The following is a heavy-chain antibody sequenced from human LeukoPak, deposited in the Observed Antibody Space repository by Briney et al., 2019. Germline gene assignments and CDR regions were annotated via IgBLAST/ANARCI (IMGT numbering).Heavy chain of an antibody. Sequence: SETLSLTCTVSGGSISSYYWSWIRQPPGKGLEWIGYIYYSGSTNYNPSLKSRVTISVDTSKNQFSLKLSSVTAADTAVYYCARARKYYDILTGFGAFDIWGQGTMATVSS. CDR3: ARARKYYDILTGFGAFDI. V-gene: IGHV4-59*01. CDR1: GGSISSYY. CDR2: IYYSGST. D-gene: IGHD3-9*01. J-gene: IGHJ3*02.